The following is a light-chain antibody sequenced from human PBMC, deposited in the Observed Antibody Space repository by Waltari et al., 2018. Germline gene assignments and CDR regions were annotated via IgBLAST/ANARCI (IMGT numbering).Light chain of an antibody. V-gene: IGKV4-1*01. CDR3: QQYYTPLT. Sequence: DIVMTQSPDSLAVSLGERATIDCTSSQSALYSSDNKNYLAWYQQKPGQPPKLLISWASIRESGVPDRFSGSGSGTDFTLTISSLQAEDVAVYYCQQYYTPLTFGGGTKVEIK. J-gene: IGKJ4*01. CDR2: WAS. CDR1: QSALYSSDNKNY.